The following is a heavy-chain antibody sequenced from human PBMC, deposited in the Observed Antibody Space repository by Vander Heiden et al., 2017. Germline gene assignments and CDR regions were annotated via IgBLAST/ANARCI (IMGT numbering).Heavy chain of an antibody. J-gene: IGHJ4*02. CDR1: GFSFRDFG. CDR2: IWYDGSKK. Sequence: QVQLVESGGGVVQPGRSLRLSCAASGFSFRDFGIHGVRQAPGKGLEWVAVIWYDGSKKFFADPVKGRFTLSRDNPKNTLYLEMSSLTAEDTALYYGGRAQQGSIDYWGQGALVTVSS. V-gene: IGHV3-33*01. CDR3: GRAQQGSIDY.